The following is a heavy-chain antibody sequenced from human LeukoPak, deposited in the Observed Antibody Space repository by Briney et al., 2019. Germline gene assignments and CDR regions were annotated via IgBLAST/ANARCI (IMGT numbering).Heavy chain of an antibody. Sequence: LSGGSLRLSCAASGFTFGHYWMSWVRQAPGIGLEWVASIKEDGSEKYYVDSVKGRFTISRDNAKNSLYLQMNSLRAEDTAVYYCARRVRGFDAFDIWGQGTMVTVSS. V-gene: IGHV3-7*05. CDR2: IKEDGSEK. J-gene: IGHJ3*02. CDR3: ARRVRGFDAFDI. CDR1: GFTFGHYW.